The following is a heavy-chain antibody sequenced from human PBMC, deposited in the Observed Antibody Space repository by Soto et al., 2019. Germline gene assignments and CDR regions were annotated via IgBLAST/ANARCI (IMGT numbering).Heavy chain of an antibody. CDR3: ATSDDYGEVYYYYYGMDV. V-gene: IGHV1-18*01. D-gene: IGHD4-17*01. CDR1: GYTFTSYG. J-gene: IGHJ6*02. Sequence: QVQLVQSGAEVKKPGASVKVSCKASGYTFTSYGISWVRQAPGQGLEWMGWISAYNGNTNYAQKLQGRVTMTTDTXTXTXXMELRSLRSDDTAVYYCATSDDYGEVYYYYYGMDVWGQGTTVTVSS. CDR2: ISAYNGNT.